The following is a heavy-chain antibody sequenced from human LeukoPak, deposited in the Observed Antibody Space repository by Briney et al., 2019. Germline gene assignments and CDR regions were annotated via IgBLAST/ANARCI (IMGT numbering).Heavy chain of an antibody. Sequence: GGSLRLSCAASEFTFDDYAMHWVRQAPGKGLEWVSGISWNSGSIGYADSVKGRFTISRDNAKNSLYLQMNSLRAEDTALYYCAKGAYYDILTGYSDLNFDYWGQGTLVTVSS. CDR2: ISWNSGSI. V-gene: IGHV3-9*01. J-gene: IGHJ4*02. CDR1: EFTFDDYA. CDR3: AKGAYYDILTGYSDLNFDY. D-gene: IGHD3-9*01.